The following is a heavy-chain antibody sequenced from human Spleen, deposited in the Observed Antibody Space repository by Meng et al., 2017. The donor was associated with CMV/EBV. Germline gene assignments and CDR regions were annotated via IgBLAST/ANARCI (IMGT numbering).Heavy chain of an antibody. V-gene: IGHV1-18*01. Sequence: ASVKVSCKASGYTFTSFGISWVRQAPGQGLEWMGWISASNGNPNYAQNLQGRVSMTTDTSTSTAYMELRSLRSEDTAVYYCARGDCDSTSCYRQNGLDVWGQGTTVTVSS. CDR1: GYTFTSFG. J-gene: IGHJ6*02. CDR2: ISASNGNP. CDR3: ARGDCDSTSCYRQNGLDV. D-gene: IGHD2-2*02.